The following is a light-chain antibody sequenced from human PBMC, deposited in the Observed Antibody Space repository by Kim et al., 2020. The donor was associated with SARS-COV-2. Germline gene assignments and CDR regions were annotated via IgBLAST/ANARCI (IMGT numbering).Light chain of an antibody. CDR2: AAS. Sequence: IQLTQSPSSLSASVGDRVTITCRASQDISSFLAWYQQKPGKAPKVLIYAASTLQSGVPSRFSGSGSGTDFTLTISRMQPADIATYDCQQLDSYQYTFGQGTKLEI. V-gene: IGKV1-9*01. CDR1: QDISSF. CDR3: QQLDSYQYT. J-gene: IGKJ2*01.